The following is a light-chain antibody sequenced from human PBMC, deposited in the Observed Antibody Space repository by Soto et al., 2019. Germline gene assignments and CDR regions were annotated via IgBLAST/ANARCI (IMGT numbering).Light chain of an antibody. V-gene: IGKV1-9*01. CDR2: AAS. CDR3: QQLNSYPFT. CDR1: QGISSY. J-gene: IGKJ5*01. Sequence: IHFTQSPSSLSASVGDRVTITCRASQGISSYLAWYQQKPGKAPKLLIYAASTLQSEVPSRFSGSGSGTDFTLTISSLQPEDFATYYCQQLNSYPFTFGQGTRLEIK.